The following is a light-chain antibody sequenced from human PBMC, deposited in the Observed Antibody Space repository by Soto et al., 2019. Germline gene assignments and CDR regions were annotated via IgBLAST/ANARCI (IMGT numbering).Light chain of an antibody. CDR2: EGS. CDR1: SSDVGSYNL. V-gene: IGLV2-23*03. CDR3: CSYAGSITFV. J-gene: IGLJ1*01. Sequence: QSALAQPASVSASPGQSITISCTGTSSDVGSYNLVSWYQQHPGKAPKLMIYEGSKRPSGVSNRFSGSKSGNTASLTISGRQAEDEADYYCCSYAGSITFVFGTGTKLTVL.